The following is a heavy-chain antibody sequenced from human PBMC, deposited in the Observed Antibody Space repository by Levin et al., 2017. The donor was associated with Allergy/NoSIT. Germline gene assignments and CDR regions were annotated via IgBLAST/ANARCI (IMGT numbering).Heavy chain of an antibody. D-gene: IGHD2-2*01. V-gene: IGHV3-11*01. Sequence: GGSLRLSCAASGFTFSDYYMSWIRQAPGKGLEWVSYISSSGSTIYYADSVKGRFTISRDNAKNSLYLQMNSLRAEDTAVYYCARDRCISTSCPKWFDPWGQGTLVTVSS. CDR2: ISSSGSTI. CDR3: ARDRCISTSCPKWFDP. CDR1: GFTFSDYY. J-gene: IGHJ5*02.